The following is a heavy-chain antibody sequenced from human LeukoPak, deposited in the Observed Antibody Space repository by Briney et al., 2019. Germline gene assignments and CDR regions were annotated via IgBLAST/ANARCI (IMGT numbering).Heavy chain of an antibody. Sequence: GASVKVSCKASGYIFTGYYMHWVRQAPGQGLEWMGWINTDTGNPTYAQDITGRFVFSVDTSVSTAYLQISSLRAEDTAVYYCAASRHTNVEWFDPWGQGTLVTVSS. V-gene: IGHV7-4-1*02. CDR3: AASRHTNVEWFDP. D-gene: IGHD2-2*01. CDR2: INTDTGNP. J-gene: IGHJ5*02. CDR1: GYIFTGYY.